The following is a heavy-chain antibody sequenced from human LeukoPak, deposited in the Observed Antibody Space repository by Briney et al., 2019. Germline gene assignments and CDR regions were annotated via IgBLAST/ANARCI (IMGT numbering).Heavy chain of an antibody. D-gene: IGHD3-3*01. V-gene: IGHV1-46*01. CDR2: INPSGGST. CDR1: GYTFTSYY. Sequence: ASVKVSCKASGYTFTSYYMHWVRQAPGQGLEWMGIINPSGGSTSYAQKFQGRVTMTRDTSTSTVYMELSSLRSEDTAVYYCARDNRITIFGVVRLKSIFDYWGQGTLVTVSS. J-gene: IGHJ4*02. CDR3: ARDNRITIFGVVRLKSIFDY.